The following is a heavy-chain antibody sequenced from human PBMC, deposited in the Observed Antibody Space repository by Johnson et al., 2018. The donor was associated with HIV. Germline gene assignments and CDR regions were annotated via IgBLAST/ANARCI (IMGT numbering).Heavy chain of an antibody. V-gene: IGHV3-30*03. D-gene: IGHD6-6*01. CDR2: ISYYGSNK. Sequence: QVQLVESGGGLVKPGGSLRLSCAASGFTFSSYGMHWVRQAPGKGLEWVAVISYYGSNKYYVDSVKGRFTISRDNSKNTLYLQMNSLRADDTAIYYCARGLYSSSDRDAFDIWGQGTMLTVSS. J-gene: IGHJ3*02. CDR1: GFTFSSYG. CDR3: ARGLYSSSDRDAFDI.